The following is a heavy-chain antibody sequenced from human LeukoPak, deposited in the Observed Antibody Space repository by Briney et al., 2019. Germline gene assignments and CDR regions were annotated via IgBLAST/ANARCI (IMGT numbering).Heavy chain of an antibody. D-gene: IGHD5-24*01. V-gene: IGHV4-31*03. CDR1: GGSISSGGYY. CDR2: IYYSGTT. Sequence: SETLSLTCTVSGGSISSGGYYWGWLRQRPGKGLEWVGYIYYSGTTYSNPSLKSRVTISVDTSKNQFSLKLSSVTAADTAVYYCARGSLGRDGYHFDSWGQGTLVTVSS. CDR3: ARGSLGRDGYHFDS. J-gene: IGHJ4*02.